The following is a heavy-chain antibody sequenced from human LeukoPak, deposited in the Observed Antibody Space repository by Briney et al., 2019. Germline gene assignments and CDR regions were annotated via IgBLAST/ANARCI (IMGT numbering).Heavy chain of an antibody. V-gene: IGHV3-30-3*01. CDR3: ASPGGGWYGGNYFDY. CDR1: GFTFSSYA. D-gene: IGHD6-19*01. CDR2: ISYDGSNQ. Sequence: GGSLRLSCAASGFTFSSYAMHWVRQAPGKGLEWGAVISYDGSNQYYAASVKGRFTISRDNSKNTLYLQMNSLRAEDTAVYYCASPGGGWYGGNYFDYWGQGTLVTVSS. J-gene: IGHJ4*02.